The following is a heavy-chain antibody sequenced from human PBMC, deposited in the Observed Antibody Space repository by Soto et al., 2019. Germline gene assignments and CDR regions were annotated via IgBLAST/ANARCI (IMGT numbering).Heavy chain of an antibody. CDR3: AREGYYVSSGYQHRSTFSFDF. D-gene: IGHD3-22*01. Sequence: GASVKVSCKASGYTFTNYHMHWVRQAPGQGFEWMGIINPSGGSTSYAQKFQGRVTMTRDTSTSTVYMELSSLTSGDTAVYYCAREGYYVSSGYQHRSTFSFDFWGQGNLVTVS. V-gene: IGHV1-46*01. CDR1: GYTFTNYH. CDR2: INPSGGST. J-gene: IGHJ4*02.